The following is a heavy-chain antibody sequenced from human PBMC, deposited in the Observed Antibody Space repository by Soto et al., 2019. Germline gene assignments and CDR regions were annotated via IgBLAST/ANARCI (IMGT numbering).Heavy chain of an antibody. D-gene: IGHD1-26*01. V-gene: IGHV4-61*01. CDR2: IYNSGRT. Sequence: SSETLSLTCTVSGGSVNSDYYYWTWIRQPPGKGLEWIGYIYNSGRTNYNPSLKSRVSISMDTSRNQFSLKLTSVTAADTAVFYCERAYSNSPEAFDIWGQGSLVTVSS. CDR3: ERAYSNSPEAFDI. CDR1: GGSVNSDYYY. J-gene: IGHJ4*02.